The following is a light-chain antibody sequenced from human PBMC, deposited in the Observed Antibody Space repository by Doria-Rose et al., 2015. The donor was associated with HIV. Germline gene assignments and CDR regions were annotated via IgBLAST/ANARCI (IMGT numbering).Light chain of an antibody. CDR3: QQYSQWPPYT. CDR1: QGIGSD. Sequence: EIVLTQSPATLSVSPGERATLYCRASQGIGSDLAWYQQKPGQAPRLLIYRASTRATGIPPRFTGGGSGTEFTLTISSLQSEDFAVYFCQQYSQWPPYTFGQGTKLEVK. CDR2: RAS. J-gene: IGKJ2*01. V-gene: IGKV3-15*01.